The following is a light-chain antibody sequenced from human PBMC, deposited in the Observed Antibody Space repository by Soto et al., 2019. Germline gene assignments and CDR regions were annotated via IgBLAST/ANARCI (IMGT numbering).Light chain of an antibody. V-gene: IGKV3-20*01. CDR2: GAS. CDR1: RSISNNY. Sequence: TLSLSPGERATLSCRASRSISNNYLAWYQQKPGQAPRLLIYGASTRATGIPDRFSGSGSGTDFTLTISRLEPADFAVYYCQQYGTSPGTFGQGTKVDIK. CDR3: QQYGTSPGT. J-gene: IGKJ1*01.